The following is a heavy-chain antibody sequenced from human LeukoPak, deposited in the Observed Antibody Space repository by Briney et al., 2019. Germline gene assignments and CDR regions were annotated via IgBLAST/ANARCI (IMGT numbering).Heavy chain of an antibody. J-gene: IGHJ3*02. CDR2: ITHSGGT. CDR1: GGSFSGYY. D-gene: IGHD4-23*01. CDR3: ARGHGYGGNKVI. V-gene: IGHV4-34*01. Sequence: KPSETLSLTCAVYGGSFSGYYWSWIRQPPGKRLEWIGEITHSGGTNYNSCLKSGATISEDTSKNQLSLKLSCVTAADTAVYSCARGHGYGGNKVIWGQGTMVTVSS.